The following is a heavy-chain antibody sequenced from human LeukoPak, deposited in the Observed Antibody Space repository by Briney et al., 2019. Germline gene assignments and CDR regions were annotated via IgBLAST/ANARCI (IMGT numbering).Heavy chain of an antibody. D-gene: IGHD3-22*01. Sequence: SETLSLTCTVSGYSISSGYYWGWIRQPPGKGLEWIGSIYHSGSTYYNPSLKSRVTISVDTSKNQFSLKLSSVTAADTAVYYCARDQLVPFMIVFPAFDIWGQGTMVTVSS. CDR2: IYHSGST. J-gene: IGHJ3*02. CDR3: ARDQLVPFMIVFPAFDI. CDR1: GYSISSGYY. V-gene: IGHV4-38-2*02.